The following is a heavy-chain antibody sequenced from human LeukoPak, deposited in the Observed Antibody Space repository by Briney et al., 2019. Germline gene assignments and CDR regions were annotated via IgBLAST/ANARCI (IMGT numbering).Heavy chain of an antibody. CDR1: GFTFSSFS. CDR2: FSSSSSYI. CDR3: ARDPGYSYGFGRVDFDY. J-gene: IGHJ4*02. Sequence: GRSLSLSCAPSGFTFSSFSVNCVRQAPGKGREGGTSFSSSSSYIYYAESVKGRFTIPRDYAQNSLYLPMNGLRCQHQAGLYFARDPGYSYGFGRVDFDYWGQGTLVTVSS. D-gene: IGHD5-18*01. V-gene: IGHV3-21*01.